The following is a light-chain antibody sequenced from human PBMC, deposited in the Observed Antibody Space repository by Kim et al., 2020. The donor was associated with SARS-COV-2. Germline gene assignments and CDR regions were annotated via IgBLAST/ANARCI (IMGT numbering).Light chain of an antibody. CDR2: DND. CDR3: ATWDSSLTSYV. V-gene: IGLV1-51*01. Sequence: GQKVSISCSGTGSNIGSNFVSWYKQLPRADPKLLIYDNDKRPSWIPDRFSGSKSGTSGTLGITGLQTGDEAEYYCATWDSSLTSYVFGIGTKVTVL. J-gene: IGLJ1*01. CDR1: GSNIGSNF.